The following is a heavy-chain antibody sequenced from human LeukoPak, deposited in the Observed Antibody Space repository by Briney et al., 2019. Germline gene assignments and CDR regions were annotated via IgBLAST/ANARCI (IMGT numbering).Heavy chain of an antibody. J-gene: IGHJ6*02. D-gene: IGHD4-17*01. Sequence: RPGGSLRLSCAASGFTFSNAWMNWVRQAPGKGLEWVGRIKSKTDDGTTDYAAPVKGRFTISRDDSKNTLYLQMNSLKTEDTAVYYCTTGSVTTDYYYYGMDVWGQGTTVTVSS. V-gene: IGHV3-15*07. CDR2: IKSKTDDGTT. CDR1: GFTFSNAW. CDR3: TTGSVTTDYYYYGMDV.